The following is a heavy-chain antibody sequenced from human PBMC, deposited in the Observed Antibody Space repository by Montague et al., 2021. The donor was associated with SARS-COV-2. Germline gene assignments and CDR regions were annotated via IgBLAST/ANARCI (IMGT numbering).Heavy chain of an antibody. D-gene: IGHD6-19*01. Sequence: SETLSLTCTASGGSISSYYWSWIRQPPGKGLEWIGYIYYSGSTNXNPSLKSRVTISVDTSKNQFSLKLSSVTAADTAVYYCARGSVWVGNAFDIWGPGTMVTVSS. CDR1: GGSISSYY. CDR3: ARGSVWVGNAFDI. J-gene: IGHJ3*02. V-gene: IGHV4-59*01. CDR2: IYYSGST.